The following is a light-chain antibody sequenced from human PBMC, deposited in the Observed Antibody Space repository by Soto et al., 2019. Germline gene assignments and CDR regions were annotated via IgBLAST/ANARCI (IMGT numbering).Light chain of an antibody. CDR2: DVS. V-gene: IGLV2-8*01. CDR3: ISYAGSNNYV. Sequence: QSALTQPPSASGSPGQSVTISCTGTSSDVGGYSSVAWFQHHPGKAPKLMIYDVSKRPSGVPDRFSGSKSGNTASLTVSGLQAEDEADYYCISYAGSNNYVFGTGTKSPS. J-gene: IGLJ1*01. CDR1: SSDVGGYSS.